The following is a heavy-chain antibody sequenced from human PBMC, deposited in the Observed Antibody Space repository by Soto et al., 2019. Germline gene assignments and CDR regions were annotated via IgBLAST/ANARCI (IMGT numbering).Heavy chain of an antibody. CDR2: ISDDAIST. Sequence: GGSLRVSCSVSGFRFSDYWMHWVRQAPGKGLVWVARISDDAISTSYAPFVMGRFTISRDNIKNMLYLQLNSLTADGAAFYYCVSEVPMSAVSYIDYWCQAALVTGS. V-gene: IGHV3-74*01. CDR3: VSEVPMSAVSYIDY. D-gene: IGHD2-2*01. CDR1: GFRFSDYW. J-gene: IGHJ4*02.